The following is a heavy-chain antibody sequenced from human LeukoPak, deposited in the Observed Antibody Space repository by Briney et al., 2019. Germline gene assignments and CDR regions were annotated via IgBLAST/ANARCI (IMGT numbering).Heavy chain of an antibody. Sequence: PGGSLRLSCAASGFTFSSSAMSWVRQSPEKGLEWVSSITAGSSHIFYGDSMKGRFTISRDNAKNSLYLQMNSLRADDSAVYYCARDPNSKIGAFDLWGQGTMVTVSS. CDR3: ARDPNSKIGAFDL. CDR1: GFTFSSSA. CDR2: ITAGSSHI. D-gene: IGHD2/OR15-2a*01. V-gene: IGHV3-21*01. J-gene: IGHJ3*01.